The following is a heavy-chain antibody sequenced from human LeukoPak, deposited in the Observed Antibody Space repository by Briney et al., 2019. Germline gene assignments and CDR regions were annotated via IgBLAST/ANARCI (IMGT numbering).Heavy chain of an antibody. Sequence: GGSLRLSCAASGFTFNTYTMNWVRQAPGKGLEWVSSISSGTSYIYYADSVKGRFTISRDNAKNSLYLQMNSLRAEDTAVYYCARDNPDAFDIWGQGTMVTVSS. CDR3: ARDNPDAFDI. CDR2: ISSGTSYI. J-gene: IGHJ3*02. CDR1: GFTFNTYT. V-gene: IGHV3-21*01.